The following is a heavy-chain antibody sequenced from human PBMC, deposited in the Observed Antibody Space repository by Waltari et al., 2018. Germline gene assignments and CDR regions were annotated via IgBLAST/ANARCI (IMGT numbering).Heavy chain of an antibody. V-gene: IGHV1-69*16. Sequence: QVQLVQSGAAGMTPGSPVTVSCNGSGGSFSFNTNSITWVRQAPGQGLEWVGGFISILVGIDYAQNFQGRVSITTDESTGTVYMNLSSLKYEDTAVYYCATGIYEFAWGCSWDVWGEGTTVTVSS. D-gene: IGHD3-16*01. CDR3: ATGIYEFAWGCSWDV. CDR2: FISILVGI. CDR1: GGSFSFNTNS. J-gene: IGHJ6*04.